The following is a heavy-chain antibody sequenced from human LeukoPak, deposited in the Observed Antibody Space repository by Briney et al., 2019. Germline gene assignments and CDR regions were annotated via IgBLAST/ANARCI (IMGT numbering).Heavy chain of an antibody. V-gene: IGHV4-31*03. D-gene: IGHD5-12*01. CDR2: IYYSGST. Sequence: SETLSLTCTVSGGSISSGGYYWSWIRQHPGKGLEWIGYIYYSGSTYYNPPLKSRVTISVDTSKNQFSLKLSSVTAADTAVYYCASHSGYDIDYWGQGTLVTVSS. CDR1: GGSISSGGYY. CDR3: ASHSGYDIDY. J-gene: IGHJ4*02.